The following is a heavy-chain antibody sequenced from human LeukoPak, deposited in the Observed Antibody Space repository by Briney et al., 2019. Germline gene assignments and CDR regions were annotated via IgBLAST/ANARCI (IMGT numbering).Heavy chain of an antibody. CDR3: AKDYY. CDR2: ISADGATT. Sequence: GSLRLSCAASGFTFFDYPMHWVRQVPGKGLEWVSLISADGATTYYADSVKGRFTISRDNSKTALYLQMNSLRPEDTALYYCAKDYYWGQGTLVTVSS. CDR1: GFTFFDYP. J-gene: IGHJ4*02. V-gene: IGHV3-43*02.